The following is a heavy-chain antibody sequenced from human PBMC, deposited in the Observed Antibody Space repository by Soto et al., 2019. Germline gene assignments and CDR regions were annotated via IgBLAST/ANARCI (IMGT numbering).Heavy chain of an antibody. D-gene: IGHD2-2*01. V-gene: IGHV1-8*01. J-gene: IGHJ4*02. Sequence: ASVKVSCKASGYTFTSYDINWVRQATGQGLEWMGWMNPNSGNTGYAQKFQGRVTMTRNTSISTAYMELSSLRSEDTAVYYCARDPPDGCSSTSCSAGARGDYWGQGTLVTVSS. CDR3: ARDPPDGCSSTSCSAGARGDY. CDR2: MNPNSGNT. CDR1: GYTFTSYD.